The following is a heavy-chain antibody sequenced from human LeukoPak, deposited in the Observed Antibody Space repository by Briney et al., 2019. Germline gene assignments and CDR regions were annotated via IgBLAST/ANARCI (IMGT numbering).Heavy chain of an antibody. CDR3: ARGGWRDYYYYMDV. Sequence: GRSLRLSCAASGFTFSSYGIHWVRQAPGKGLDWVAVISYDGNNKYYADSVKGRFTISRDNSKNTLYLQMNSLRAEDTAVYYCARGGWRDYYYYMDVWGKGTTVTISS. V-gene: IGHV3-30*03. J-gene: IGHJ6*03. CDR2: ISYDGNNK. D-gene: IGHD6-19*01. CDR1: GFTFSSYG.